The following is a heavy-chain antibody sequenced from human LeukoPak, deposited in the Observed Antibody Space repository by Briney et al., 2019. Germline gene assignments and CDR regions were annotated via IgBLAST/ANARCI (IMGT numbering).Heavy chain of an antibody. CDR3: ARELVYSYGHLDY. Sequence: KPSQTLSLTCTVSGGSISSGSYYWSWIRQPAGKGLEWIGRIYTSGSTNYNPSLKSRVTISVDTSKNQFSLKLSSVTAADTAVYYCARELVYSYGHLDYWGQGTLVTVSS. V-gene: IGHV4-61*02. D-gene: IGHD5-18*01. CDR1: GGSISSGSYY. CDR2: IYTSGST. J-gene: IGHJ4*02.